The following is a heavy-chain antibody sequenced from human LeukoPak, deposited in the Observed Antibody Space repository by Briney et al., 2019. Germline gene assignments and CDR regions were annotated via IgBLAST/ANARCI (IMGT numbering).Heavy chain of an antibody. Sequence: GGSLRLSCAASGFTFSSYAMSWVRQAPGKGLEWVSAISGSGGSTYYADSVKGRFTISRDNFQNTLYLQMNSLRAEDTALYYCAKGPSSGDEYFQHWGQGTLVTVSS. D-gene: IGHD6-19*01. V-gene: IGHV3-23*01. J-gene: IGHJ1*01. CDR1: GFTFSSYA. CDR2: ISGSGGST. CDR3: AKGPSSGDEYFQH.